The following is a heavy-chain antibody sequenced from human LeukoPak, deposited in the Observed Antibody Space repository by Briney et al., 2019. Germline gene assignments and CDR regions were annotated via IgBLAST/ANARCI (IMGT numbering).Heavy chain of an antibody. CDR1: DFTFRTYA. V-gene: IGHV3-74*01. D-gene: IGHD3-22*01. CDR3: ATRVVVITTGAFDI. J-gene: IGHJ3*02. Sequence: GGSLRLSCAASDFTFRTYAMTRVRQAPGKGLVWVSRINSEGKSTSYADSVKGRFTISRGNAKNTLYLQMNSLRAEDTAVYYCATRVVVITTGAFDIWGQGTMVTVSS. CDR2: INSEGKST.